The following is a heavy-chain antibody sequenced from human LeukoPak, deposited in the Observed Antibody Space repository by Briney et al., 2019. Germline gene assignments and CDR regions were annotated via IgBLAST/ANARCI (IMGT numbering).Heavy chain of an antibody. CDR1: GFTFSSYA. D-gene: IGHD6-13*01. J-gene: IGHJ4*02. Sequence: GGSLRLSCAASGFTFSSYAMHWVRQAPGKGLEWVAVISYDGSNKYYADSVEGRFTISRDNSKNTLYLQMNSLRAEDTAVYYCARERGVSSSWYRGPRYFDYWGQGTLVTVSS. CDR2: ISYDGSNK. V-gene: IGHV3-30-3*01. CDR3: ARERGVSSSWYRGPRYFDY.